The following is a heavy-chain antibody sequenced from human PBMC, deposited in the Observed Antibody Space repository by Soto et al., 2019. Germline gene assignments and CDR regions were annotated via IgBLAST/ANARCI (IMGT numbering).Heavy chain of an antibody. V-gene: IGHV3-7*03. CDR3: AITTSTVSYWFDP. J-gene: IGHJ5*02. CDR1: GFSFSSYW. D-gene: IGHD4-4*01. CDR2: IKEAGGEQ. Sequence: EIQLMKSGGGLVRPGGSLRLSCAASGFSFSSYWMSWVRQAPGKGPEWVANIKEAGGEQHYVDSVKGRFTISKDNTENSLFLQMNNLRAEDSAIYYCAITTSTVSYWFDPWGPGTQVTVSS.